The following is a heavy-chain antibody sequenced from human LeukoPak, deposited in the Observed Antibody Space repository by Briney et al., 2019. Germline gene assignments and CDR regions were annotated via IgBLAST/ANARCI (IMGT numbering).Heavy chain of an antibody. J-gene: IGHJ5*02. V-gene: IGHV4-59*08. CDR1: GPSISSGYY. CDR3: ARIPGKWFDP. D-gene: IGHD1-26*01. Sequence: SETLSLTCAVSGPSISSGYYWSWIRQPPGKGLEWIGYIYYSGSTNYNPSLKSRVTISVDTSKNQFSLKLSSVTAADTAVYYCARIPGKWFDPWGQGTLVTVSS. CDR2: IYYSGST.